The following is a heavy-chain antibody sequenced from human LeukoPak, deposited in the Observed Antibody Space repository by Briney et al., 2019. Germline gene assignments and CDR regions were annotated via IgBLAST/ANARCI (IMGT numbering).Heavy chain of an antibody. CDR1: GFTFSSYN. V-gene: IGHV3-48*01. J-gene: IGHJ5*02. D-gene: IGHD2-21*02. CDR3: TTGRVISYCGGDCYWFDP. Sequence: GGSLRLSCAASGFTFSSYNMNWVRQAPGQGLEWVSFISSSSSNIYYADSVKGRFTISRDNAKNSLYLQMNSLKPEDTAVYFCTTGRVISYCGGDCYWFDPWGQGTLVTVSS. CDR2: ISSSSSNI.